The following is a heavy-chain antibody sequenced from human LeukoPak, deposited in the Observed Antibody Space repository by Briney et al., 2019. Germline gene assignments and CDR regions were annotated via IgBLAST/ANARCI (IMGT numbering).Heavy chain of an antibody. V-gene: IGHV3-23*01. CDR3: AKSPASWGPYYFDY. CDR2: ISGSGGST. Sequence: GGSLRLSCAASGFTFSSYWMSWVRQAPGKGLEWVSAISGSGGSTYHADSVKGRFTISRDNSKNTLYLQMNSLRAEDTAVYYCAKSPASWGPYYFDYWGQGTLVTVSS. D-gene: IGHD7-27*01. J-gene: IGHJ4*02. CDR1: GFTFSSYW.